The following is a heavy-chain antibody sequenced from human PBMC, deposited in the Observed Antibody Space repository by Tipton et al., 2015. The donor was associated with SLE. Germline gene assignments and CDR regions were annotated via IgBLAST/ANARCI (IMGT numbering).Heavy chain of an antibody. CDR2: ITTYDGQT. J-gene: IGHJ4*02. D-gene: IGHD5-24*01. CDR1: GYTFTTYR. CDR3: ARDGYSRIDY. V-gene: IGHV1-18*01. Sequence: QVQLVQSGPELKKPGASVKVSCTASGYTFTTYRLSWVRQAPGQGLEWMGWITTYDGQTDYKKNFRDRVTMTTDASTTTAYMELRNLTSDDTAVYYCARDGYSRIDYWGQGTLVTVSS.